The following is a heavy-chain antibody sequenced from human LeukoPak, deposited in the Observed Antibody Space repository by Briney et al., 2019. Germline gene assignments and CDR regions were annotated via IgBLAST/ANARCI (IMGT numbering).Heavy chain of an antibody. Sequence: PSETLSLTCMVSGGSISTGIYYWGWIRQPPGKGLGWIGSIYYSGNTYYNPSLKSRVTISVDTSKNQLSLKLNSVTAADTAVYYCARHVRQQLPPKAFDYWGQGTLVTVSS. J-gene: IGHJ4*02. CDR3: ARHVRQQLPPKAFDY. D-gene: IGHD6-13*01. CDR1: GGSISTGIYY. CDR2: IYYSGNT. V-gene: IGHV4-39*01.